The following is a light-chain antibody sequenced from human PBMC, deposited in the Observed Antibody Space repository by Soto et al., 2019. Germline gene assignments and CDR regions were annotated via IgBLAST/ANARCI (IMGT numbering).Light chain of an antibody. J-gene: IGKJ2*01. CDR1: QTVSNTY. V-gene: IGKV3-20*01. CDR3: QQYSTSPPEYT. Sequence: EIVLTQSPGTLSLSPGERATLSCRTSQTVSNTYLAWYQQKPGQAPRLLIYGASSRATGIQDRFSGSGSGTDFTLTISRLEPEDFAVHYCQQYSTSPPEYTFGQGTKLEIK. CDR2: GAS.